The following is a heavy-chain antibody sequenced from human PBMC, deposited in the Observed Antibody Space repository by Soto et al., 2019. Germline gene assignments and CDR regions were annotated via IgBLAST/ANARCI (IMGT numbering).Heavy chain of an antibody. J-gene: IGHJ4*02. Sequence: GSLRLSCAASGFTFSSYAMSWVRQAPGQGLEWVSIISGSAASTYYADSVRGRFTISRDNSKSTLYLQMNSLRAEDTALYYCAKDRDGSGSYPSFFFDYWGQGALVTVSS. CDR1: GFTFSSYA. D-gene: IGHD3-10*01. CDR2: ISGSAAST. CDR3: AKDRDGSGSYPSFFFDY. V-gene: IGHV3-23*01.